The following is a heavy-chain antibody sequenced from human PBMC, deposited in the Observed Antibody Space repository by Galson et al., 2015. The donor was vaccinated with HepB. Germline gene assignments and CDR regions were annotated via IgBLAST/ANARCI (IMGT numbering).Heavy chain of an antibody. CDR3: ARAPSLHSSGWYFDY. D-gene: IGHD6-19*01. J-gene: IGHJ4*02. V-gene: IGHV1-69*01. CDR1: GGTFSSYA. CDR2: IIPIFGTA. Sequence: VKVSCKASGGTFSSYAISWVRQAPGQGLEWMGGIIPIFGTANYAQKFQGRVTITADESTSTAYMELSSLRSEDTAVYYCARAPSLHSSGWYFDYWGQGTLVTVSS.